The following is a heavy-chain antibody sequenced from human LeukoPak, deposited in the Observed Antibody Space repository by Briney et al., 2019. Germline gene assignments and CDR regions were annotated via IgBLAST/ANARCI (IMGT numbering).Heavy chain of an antibody. V-gene: IGHV1-8*01. J-gene: IGHJ6*02. CDR1: GYTFTSYD. D-gene: IGHD3-3*01. CDR3: ARNPHGVTIFGVDNYYYYYGMDV. Sequence: ASVKVSCKASGYTFTSYDINWVRQATRQGLEWMGWMNPNSGNTGYAQKFQGRVTMTRNTSISTACMELSSLRSEDTAVYYCARNPHGVTIFGVDNYYYYYGMDVWGQGTTVTVSS. CDR2: MNPNSGNT.